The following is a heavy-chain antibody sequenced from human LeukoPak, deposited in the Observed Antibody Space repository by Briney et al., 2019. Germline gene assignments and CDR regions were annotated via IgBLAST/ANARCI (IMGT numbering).Heavy chain of an antibody. D-gene: IGHD2-21*02. CDR2: IMRTAADVT. Sequence: GGAVRLSCVASGFTFSSYTMNWVRQAPGKGLEWISYIMRTAADVTSYADSVEGRFTISRDDAKNSLYLQMNSLRDDDTAVYYCQVTDGDSFDYWGQGILVTVAS. CDR3: QVTDGDSFDY. CDR1: GFTFSSYT. V-gene: IGHV3-48*02. J-gene: IGHJ4*02.